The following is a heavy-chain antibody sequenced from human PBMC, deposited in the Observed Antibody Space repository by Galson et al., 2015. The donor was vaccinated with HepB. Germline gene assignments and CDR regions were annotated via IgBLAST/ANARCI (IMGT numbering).Heavy chain of an antibody. V-gene: IGHV3-7*03. CDR1: GFTFSRSW. J-gene: IGHJ4*02. Sequence: LRLSCAASGFTFSRSWMTWVRQAPGKGLEWVANIKYDGSEIHYVDSVKGRFTISRDNAKNSVFLQMNSLRAEDTAVYHCVRDLYNTGGYWGQGTLVAVSS. D-gene: IGHD1-1*01. CDR3: VRDLYNTGGY. CDR2: IKYDGSEI.